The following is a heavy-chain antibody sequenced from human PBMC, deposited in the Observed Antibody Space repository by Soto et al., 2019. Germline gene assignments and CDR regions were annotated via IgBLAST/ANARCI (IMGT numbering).Heavy chain of an antibody. V-gene: IGHV3-23*01. CDR2: ISGSGGST. CDR1: GFTFSSYA. Sequence: GESLKISCAASGFTFSSYAMSWVRQAPGKGLEWVSAISGSGGSTYYADSVKGRFTISRDNSKNTLYLQMNSLSAEDTAVYYCAKKRTGTYDRYYYYGMDVWGQGTTVTVSS. D-gene: IGHD1-7*01. CDR3: AKKRTGTYDRYYYYGMDV. J-gene: IGHJ6*02.